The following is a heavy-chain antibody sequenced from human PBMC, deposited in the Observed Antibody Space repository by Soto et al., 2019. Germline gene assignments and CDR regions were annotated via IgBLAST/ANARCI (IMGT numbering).Heavy chain of an antibody. V-gene: IGHV4-59*01. CDR2: IYYSGST. CDR1: GGSISSYY. Sequence: SETLSLTCTVSGGSISSYYWSWIRQPPGKGLEWIGYIYYSGSTNYNPSLKSRVTISVDTSKNQFSLKLSSVTAADTAVYYCARDLGGYDYSAFDYWGQGTLVTVSS. J-gene: IGHJ4*02. D-gene: IGHD4-4*01. CDR3: ARDLGGYDYSAFDY.